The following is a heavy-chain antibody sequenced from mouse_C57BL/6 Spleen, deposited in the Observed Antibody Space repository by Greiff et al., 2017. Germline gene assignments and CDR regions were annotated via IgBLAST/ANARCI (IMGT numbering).Heavy chain of an antibody. D-gene: IGHD2-12*01. V-gene: IGHV1-82*01. CDR1: GYAFSSSW. CDR2: IYPGDGDT. CDR3: ARRGLLRAMDY. Sequence: QVQLQQSGPELVKPGASVKISCKASGYAFSSSWMNWVQQRPGKGLEWIGRIYPGDGDTNYNGKFKGKATLTADKSSSTAYMQLSSLTSEDSAVYFCARRGLLRAMDYWGQGTSVTVSS. J-gene: IGHJ4*01.